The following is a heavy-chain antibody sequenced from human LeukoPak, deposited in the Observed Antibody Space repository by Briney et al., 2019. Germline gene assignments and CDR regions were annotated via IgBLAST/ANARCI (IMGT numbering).Heavy chain of an antibody. J-gene: IGHJ4*02. CDR3: ARYGSGTYRQFDY. CDR1: GGSISSYY. Sequence: SETLSLTCTVSGGSISSYYWSWIRQPPGKGLEWIGYIYYTGSTNYNPSLKSRVTISVDTPKNQFSLKLSSVTAADTAVYYCARYGSGTYRQFDYWGQGTLVTVSS. V-gene: IGHV4-59*01. CDR2: IYYTGST. D-gene: IGHD3-10*01.